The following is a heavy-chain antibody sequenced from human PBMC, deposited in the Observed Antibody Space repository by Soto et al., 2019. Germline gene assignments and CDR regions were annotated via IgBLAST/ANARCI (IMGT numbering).Heavy chain of an antibody. CDR1: GFSLSTSGVG. CDR3: AHDWYDSSGWY. V-gene: IGHV2-5*02. J-gene: IGHJ4*02. Sequence: QITLKESGPTLVKPTQTLTLTCTFSGFSLSTSGVGVGWIRQPPGKALEWLALIYWDDDKRYSPSLKSRLTITKDTSKNQVVLTMTNIDPVDTATYYCAHDWYDSSGWYWGQGTLVTVSS. CDR2: IYWDDDK. D-gene: IGHD3-22*01.